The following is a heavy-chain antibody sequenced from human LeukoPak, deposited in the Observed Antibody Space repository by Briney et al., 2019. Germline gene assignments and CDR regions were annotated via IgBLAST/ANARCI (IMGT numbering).Heavy chain of an antibody. CDR1: GFTFDDYA. V-gene: IGHV3-9*01. J-gene: IGHJ3*02. D-gene: IGHD1-1*01. CDR3: AKDNGSNWNDYVRIAFDI. CDR2: ISWNSGSI. Sequence: GRSLRLSCAASGFTFDDYAMHWVRQAPGKGLEWVSGISWNSGSIGYADSVKGRFTISRDNAKNSLYLQMNSLRAEDTALHYCAKDNGSNWNDYVRIAFDIWGQGTMVTVAS.